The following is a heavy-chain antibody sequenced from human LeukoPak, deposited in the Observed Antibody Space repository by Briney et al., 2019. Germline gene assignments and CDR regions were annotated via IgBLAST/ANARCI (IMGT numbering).Heavy chain of an antibody. CDR3: AREFHDSWSRPLYAFDI. CDR2: ISAYNGNT. Sequence: ASVKVSCKASGGTFSSYAISWVRQAPGQGLEWMGWISAYNGNTNYAQKLQGRVTMTTDTSTSTAYMELRSLRSDDTAVYYCAREFHDSWSRPLYAFDIWGQGTMVTVSS. J-gene: IGHJ3*02. CDR1: GGTFSSYA. V-gene: IGHV1-18*01. D-gene: IGHD6-13*01.